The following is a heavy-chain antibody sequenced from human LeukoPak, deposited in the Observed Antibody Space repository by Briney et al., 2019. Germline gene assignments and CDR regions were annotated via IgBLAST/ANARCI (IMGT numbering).Heavy chain of an antibody. CDR3: ARDSGENFSWWEPQAFDY. V-gene: IGHV4-39*07. Sequence: SETLSLTCTVSGGSISSSSYYWGWIRQPPGKGLEWIGSIYYSGSTYYNPSLKSRVTISVDTSKNQFSLKLSSVTAADTAVYYCARDSGENFSWWEPQAFDYWGQGTLVTVSS. J-gene: IGHJ4*02. CDR2: IYYSGST. CDR1: GGSISSSSYY. D-gene: IGHD2-15*01.